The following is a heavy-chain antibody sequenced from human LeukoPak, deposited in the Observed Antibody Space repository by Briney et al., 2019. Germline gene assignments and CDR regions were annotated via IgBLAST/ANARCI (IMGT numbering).Heavy chain of an antibody. V-gene: IGHV3-7*01. Sequence: GRSLRLSCAASGFTFSSYAMHWVRQAPGKGLEWVANIAEDGSEKYYVDSVKGRFTISRDNAENSLYLQMNSLRAEDTAVYYCARDRYCSGDWGQGNLVTVSS. D-gene: IGHD2-15*01. CDR1: GFTFSSYA. CDR2: IAEDGSEK. CDR3: ARDRYCSGD. J-gene: IGHJ4*02.